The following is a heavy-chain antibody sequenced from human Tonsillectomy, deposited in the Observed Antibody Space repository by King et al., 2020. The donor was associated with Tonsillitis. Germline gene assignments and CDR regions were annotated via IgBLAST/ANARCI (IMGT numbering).Heavy chain of an antibody. CDR2: IWYDGSNK. Sequence: QWQLVQSGGGVVQPGRSLRLSCAASGFTFSSYGMHWVRQAPGKGLEWVAVIWYDGSNKYYADSVKGRFTISRDNSKNTLYLQMNSLRAEDTAVYYCARDSPLEVTTLLISGGMDVWGKGATVTVSS. V-gene: IGHV3-33*01. CDR3: ARDSPLEVTTLLISGGMDV. CDR1: GFTFSSYG. J-gene: IGHJ6*04. D-gene: IGHD3-22*01.